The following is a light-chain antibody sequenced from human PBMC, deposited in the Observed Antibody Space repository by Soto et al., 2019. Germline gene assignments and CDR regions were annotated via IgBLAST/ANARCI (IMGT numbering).Light chain of an antibody. CDR2: EVR. V-gene: IGLV2-14*01. Sequence: QSALTQPASVSGSPGQSITISCTGTSSDVGGYHYVSWYQQHPGKAPKLLIYEVRNRPSGVSNRFSGSKSGNTASLTISGLQAEDEADYYCSSYTTSSTLVFGGGTKLTVL. J-gene: IGLJ2*01. CDR1: SSDVGGYHY. CDR3: SSYTTSSTLV.